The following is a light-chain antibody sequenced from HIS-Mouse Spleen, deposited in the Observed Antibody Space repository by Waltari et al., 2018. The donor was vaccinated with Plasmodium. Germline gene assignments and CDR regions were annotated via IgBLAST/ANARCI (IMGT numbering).Light chain of an antibody. Sequence: QAVLTQPSSLSASPGASASLTCTLRSAINFGNSTIYWYQQKPGSPPQYLLRYKSDSDKQQGSGVPSRFSGSKDASANAGILLISGLQSEDEADYYCMIWHSSAWVFGGGTKLTVL. V-gene: IGLV5-45*03. CDR2: YKSDSDK. J-gene: IGLJ3*02. CDR1: SAINFGNST. CDR3: MIWHSSAWV.